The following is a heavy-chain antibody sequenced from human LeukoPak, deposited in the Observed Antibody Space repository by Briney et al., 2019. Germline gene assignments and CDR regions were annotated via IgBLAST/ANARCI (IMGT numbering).Heavy chain of an antibody. V-gene: IGHV3-7*01. CDR2: IKQDGSEK. J-gene: IGHJ3*02. Sequence: PGGSLRLSCAASGFTFSSYWMSWVRQAPGKGLEWVANIKQDGSEKYYVDSVKGRFTISRDNAKNSLYLQMNSLRAEDTAVHYCARDNPYCSGGSCYSGPAFDIWGQGTMVTVSS. CDR3: ARDNPYCSGGSCYSGPAFDI. D-gene: IGHD2-15*01. CDR1: GFTFSSYW.